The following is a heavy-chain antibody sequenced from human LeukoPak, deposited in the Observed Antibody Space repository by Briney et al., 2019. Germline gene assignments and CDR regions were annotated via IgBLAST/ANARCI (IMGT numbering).Heavy chain of an antibody. V-gene: IGHV3-23*01. J-gene: IGHJ4*02. CDR1: GFTFSSYA. CDR3: AKWGDFDILTGYYVSDF. Sequence: GGSLRLSCAASGFTFSSYAMSWVRQAPGKGLEWVSAISGSGGSTYYADSVKGRFTISRDNSRNTLFLQMNSLRAEDTAVYYCAKWGDFDILTGYYVSDFWGQGTLVTVSS. D-gene: IGHD3-9*01. CDR2: ISGSGGST.